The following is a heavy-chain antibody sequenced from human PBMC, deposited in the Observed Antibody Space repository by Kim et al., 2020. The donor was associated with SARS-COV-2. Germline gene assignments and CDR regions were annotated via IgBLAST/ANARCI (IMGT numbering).Heavy chain of an antibody. Sequence: SETLSLTCTVSGGSISSSSYYWGWIRQPPGKGLEWIGSIYYSGSTYYNPSLKSRVTISVDTSKNQFSLKLSSVTAADTAVYYCARHLRGDYGRNWFDPWGQGTLVTVSS. D-gene: IGHD4-17*01. J-gene: IGHJ5*02. CDR1: GGSISSSSYY. CDR2: IYYSGST. CDR3: ARHLRGDYGRNWFDP. V-gene: IGHV4-39*01.